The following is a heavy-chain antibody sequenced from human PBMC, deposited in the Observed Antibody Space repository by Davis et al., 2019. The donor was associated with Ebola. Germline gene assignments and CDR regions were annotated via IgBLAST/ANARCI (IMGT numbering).Heavy chain of an antibody. CDR2: IYPADSDI. D-gene: IGHD1-1*01. Sequence: GESLKISCTASGYRFTNYWVGWVRQMSGRGLEWMGIIYPADSDITYSPSFQGQITISVDRSSNTAYLQWRSLKASDTAMYYCGLMPYRSRWNDGFDIWGQGTRVTVSS. J-gene: IGHJ3*02. CDR1: GYRFTNYW. V-gene: IGHV5-51*01. CDR3: GLMPYRSRWNDGFDI.